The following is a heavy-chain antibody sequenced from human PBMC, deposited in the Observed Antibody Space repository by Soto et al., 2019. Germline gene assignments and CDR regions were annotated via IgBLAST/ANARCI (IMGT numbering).Heavy chain of an antibody. J-gene: IGHJ6*02. CDR1: GFSFSVYG. CDR2: ISYDGNKK. Sequence: QVQLVESGGGVVQPGRSLRLSCAASGFSFSVYGMHWVRQAPGKGLEWVAIISYDGNKKYYAQSVQGRFTISRDDXXXTXYLQMNSLRAEDTGVYYCAKDEYGSPYYYGMDVWGQGTTVIVSS. D-gene: IGHD6-6*01. CDR3: AKDEYGSPYYYGMDV. V-gene: IGHV3-30*18.